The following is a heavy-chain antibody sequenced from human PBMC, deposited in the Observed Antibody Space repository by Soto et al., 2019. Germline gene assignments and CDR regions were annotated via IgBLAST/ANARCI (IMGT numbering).Heavy chain of an antibody. V-gene: IGHV1-2*02. D-gene: IGHD3-22*01. CDR2: INPNSGGT. CDR1: GYTFTGYY. Sequence: SVKVSCKASGYTFTGYYMHWVRQAPGQGLEWMGWINPNSGGTNYAQKFQGRVTMTRDTSISTAYMELSRLRSDDTAVYYCAREYYYDSSGYRYRYWGQGTLVTVSS. J-gene: IGHJ4*02. CDR3: AREYYYDSSGYRYRY.